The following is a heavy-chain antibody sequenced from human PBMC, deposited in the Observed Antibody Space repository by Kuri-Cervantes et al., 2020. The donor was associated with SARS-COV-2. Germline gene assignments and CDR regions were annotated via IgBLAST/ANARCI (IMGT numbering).Heavy chain of an antibody. D-gene: IGHD4-17*01. CDR3: ARDSYGDSFDY. Sequence: SLKISCAASGFTFDDYAMHWVRQAPGKGLEWVSGISWNSNNIYYADSVKGRFTISRDNAKNSLYLQMNSLRAEDTAVYYCARDSYGDSFDYWDQGTLVTVSS. V-gene: IGHV3-9*01. CDR1: GFTFDDYA. CDR2: ISWNSNNI. J-gene: IGHJ4*02.